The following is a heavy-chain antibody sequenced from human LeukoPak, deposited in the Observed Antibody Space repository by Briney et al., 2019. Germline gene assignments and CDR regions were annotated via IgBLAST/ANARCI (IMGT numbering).Heavy chain of an antibody. CDR1: GFTFSSYA. J-gene: IGHJ6*04. V-gene: IGHV3-30*04. CDR3: AREIPVFLGIVVVPAAIARRGGMDV. CDR2: ISYDGSNK. D-gene: IGHD2-2*03. Sequence: GGSLRLSCAASGFTFSSYAMHWVRQAPGKGLEWVAVISYDGSNKYYADSVKGRFTISRDNSKNTLYLQMNSLRAEDTAVYYCAREIPVFLGIVVVPAAIARRGGMDVWGKGTMVTVSS.